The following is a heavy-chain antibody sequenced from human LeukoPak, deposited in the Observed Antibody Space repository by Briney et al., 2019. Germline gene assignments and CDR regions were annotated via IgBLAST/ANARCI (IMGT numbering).Heavy chain of an antibody. CDR3: ARDSYGMDV. CDR2: ISYDGSNK. Sequence: GGSLRLSCAASGFXFSSYAMHWVRQAPGKGLEWVAVISYDGSNKYYADSVKGRFTISRDNSKNTLYLQMNSLRAEDTAVYYCARDSYGMDVWGQGTTVTVSS. J-gene: IGHJ6*02. CDR1: GFXFSSYA. V-gene: IGHV3-30-3*01.